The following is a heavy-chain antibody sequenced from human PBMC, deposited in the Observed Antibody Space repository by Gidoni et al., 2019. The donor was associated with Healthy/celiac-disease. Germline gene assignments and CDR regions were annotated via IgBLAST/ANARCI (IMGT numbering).Heavy chain of an antibody. V-gene: IGHV3-21*01. CDR3: ARDLRLSDIVVVPAAIDYYGMDV. J-gene: IGHJ6*02. Sequence: EVQLVESGGGLVKPGGSLRLSCAASGFTFSSYRMNWLRQAPGKGLEWVSSISSSSSYIYYADSVKGRFTISRDNAKNSLYLQMNSLRAEDTAVYYCARDLRLSDIVVVPAAIDYYGMDVWGQGTTVTVSS. CDR1: GFTFSSYR. CDR2: ISSSSSYI. D-gene: IGHD2-2*01.